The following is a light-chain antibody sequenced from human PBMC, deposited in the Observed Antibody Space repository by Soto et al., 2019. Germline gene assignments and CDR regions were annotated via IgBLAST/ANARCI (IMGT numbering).Light chain of an antibody. CDR3: QRRSNWPST. CDR2: DAS. V-gene: IGKV3-11*01. J-gene: IGKJ4*01. Sequence: EIVLTQSPATLSLSPGDRATLSCRASQSVSSYLAWYQQKPGQAPRLLIYDASNRAAGIPARFSGSGSGTDVTLTITSLEPEDFAVYYCQRRSNWPSTFGGGTKVEIK. CDR1: QSVSSY.